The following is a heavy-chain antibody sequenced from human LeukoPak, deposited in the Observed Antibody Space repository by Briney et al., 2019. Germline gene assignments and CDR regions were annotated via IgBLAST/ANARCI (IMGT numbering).Heavy chain of an antibody. CDR3: TKDPPVITFGGVIVRGGYFDY. V-gene: IGHV3-21*04. CDR1: GFTFSSCS. D-gene: IGHD3-16*02. CDR2: ISSSGSYI. J-gene: IGHJ4*02. Sequence: GGSLRLSCAASGFTFSSCSMNWVRQAPGKGLEWVSSISSSGSYIYYADSVKGRFTISRDNCKNTLYLQMNSLRAEDTAVYYWTKDPPVITFGGVIVRGGYFDYWGQGTLVTVSS.